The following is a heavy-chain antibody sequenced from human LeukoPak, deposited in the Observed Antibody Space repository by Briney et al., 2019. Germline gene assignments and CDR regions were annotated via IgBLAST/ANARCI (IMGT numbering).Heavy chain of an antibody. D-gene: IGHD6-19*01. J-gene: IGHJ4*02. CDR1: GYTFTGYY. CDR3: AILSQYSSGWPSPFDY. CDR2: INPNSGGT. V-gene: IGHV1-2*04. Sequence: ASVKVSCKASGYTFTGYYMHWVRQAPGQGLEWMGWINPNSGGTNYAQKFQGWVTMTRDTSISTAYMELSRLGSDDTAVYYCAILSQYSSGWPSPFDYWGQGTLVTVSS.